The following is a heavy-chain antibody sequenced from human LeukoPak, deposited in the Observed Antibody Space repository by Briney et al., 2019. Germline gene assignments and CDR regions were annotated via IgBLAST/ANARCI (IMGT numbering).Heavy chain of an antibody. CDR2: VYYSGST. D-gene: IGHD5-18*01. V-gene: IGHV4-59*01. CDR1: GGSISSYY. J-gene: IGHJ2*01. Sequence: PSETLSLTCTVSGGSISSYYWSWIRQPPGKGLEWIGYVYYSGSTNYNPSLKSRVTISVDTSKNQFSLKLSSVTAADTAVYYCATLGTGDTAMPNWYFDLWGRGTLVAVSS. CDR3: ATLGTGDTAMPNWYFDL.